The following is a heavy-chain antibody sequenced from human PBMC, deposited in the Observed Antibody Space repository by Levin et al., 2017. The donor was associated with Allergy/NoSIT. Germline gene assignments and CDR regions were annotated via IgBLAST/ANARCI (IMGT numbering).Heavy chain of an antibody. V-gene: IGHV3-64D*06. CDR3: VTPTYSSNPLFPRGDAFDI. D-gene: IGHD6-13*01. Sequence: HPGGSLRLSCSASGFTFSSYAMHWVRQAPGKGLEYVSAISSNGGSTYYADSVKGRFTISRDNSKNTLYLQMSSLRAEDTAVYYCVTPTYSSNPLFPRGDAFDIWGQGTMVTVSS. CDR1: GFTFSSYA. J-gene: IGHJ3*02. CDR2: ISSNGGST.